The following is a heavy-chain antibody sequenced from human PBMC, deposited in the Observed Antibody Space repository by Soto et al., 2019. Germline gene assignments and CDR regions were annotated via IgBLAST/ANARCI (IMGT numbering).Heavy chain of an antibody. J-gene: IGHJ5*02. CDR2: ISSNSAYI. D-gene: IGHD6-25*01. CDR1: GFTFRSFT. Sequence: GVLRLSCAASGFTFRSFTMNWVRQAPGKGLEWVSTISSNSAYIYYTDALRGRFTISRDNAKNSLHLQMNSLRAEDTAVYYCTRDASRESSARGWFDPWGPGTLVT. V-gene: IGHV3-21*01. CDR3: TRDASRESSARGWFDP.